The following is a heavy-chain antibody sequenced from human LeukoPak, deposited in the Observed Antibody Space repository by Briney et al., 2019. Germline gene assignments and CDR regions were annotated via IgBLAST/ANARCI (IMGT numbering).Heavy chain of an antibody. V-gene: IGHV3-7*03. Sequence: PGGSLRLSCAASGFTFSTYWMTWVRQAPGKGLEWVANIKQDGSEKYYVDSVKGRFTISRDNSKNTLYLQMNSLRAEDTAVYYCAKDLAGVTVTTSNYYGMDVWGQGTTVTVSS. CDR2: IKQDGSEK. CDR1: GFTFSTYW. CDR3: AKDLAGVTVTTSNYYGMDV. J-gene: IGHJ6*02. D-gene: IGHD4-17*01.